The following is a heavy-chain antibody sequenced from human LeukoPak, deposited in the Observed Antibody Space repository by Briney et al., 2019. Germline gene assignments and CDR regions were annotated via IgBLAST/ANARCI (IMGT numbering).Heavy chain of an antibody. V-gene: IGHV4-59*01. CDR2: IFYSGST. J-gene: IGHJ4*02. CDR1: GGSISNYY. CDR3: ARHLATATSAFDS. D-gene: IGHD1-26*01. Sequence: SETLSLTCAVSGGSISNYYWSWIRQPPGEGLEWLGYIFYSGSTNYNPSLKSRVTISVDSSRNQFSLKMNSVTTADTAVYYCARHLATATSAFDSWGRGTLVTVSS.